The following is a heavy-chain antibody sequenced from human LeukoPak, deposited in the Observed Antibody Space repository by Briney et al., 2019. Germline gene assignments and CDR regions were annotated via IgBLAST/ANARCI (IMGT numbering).Heavy chain of an antibody. CDR2: IYYSGST. D-gene: IGHD3-22*01. V-gene: IGHV4-61*05. Sequence: RPSETLSLTCTVSGGSISTSSYYWGWIRQPPGKGLEWIGYIYYSGSTNYNASLKSRVTISVDTSKNQFSLKLSSVTAADTAVYCSARLRSVYDTSGYYPHDYWGQGTLVTVSS. J-gene: IGHJ4*02. CDR3: ARLRSVYDTSGYYPHDY. CDR1: GGSISTSSYY.